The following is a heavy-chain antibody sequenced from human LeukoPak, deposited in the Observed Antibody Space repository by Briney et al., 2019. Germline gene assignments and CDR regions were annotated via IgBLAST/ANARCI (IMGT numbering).Heavy chain of an antibody. Sequence: GGSLRLSCAASGFTFSSYEMNWVRQAPGKGLEWVSYISSSGSTIYYADSVKGRFTISRDNAKNSLYLQMNSLRAEDTAVYYCARELVSGPAAIQTPPPVDGDQGTLVTVSS. CDR1: GFTFSSYE. D-gene: IGHD2-2*01. CDR2: ISSSGSTI. V-gene: IGHV3-48*03. CDR3: ARELVSGPAAIQTPPPVD. J-gene: IGHJ4*02.